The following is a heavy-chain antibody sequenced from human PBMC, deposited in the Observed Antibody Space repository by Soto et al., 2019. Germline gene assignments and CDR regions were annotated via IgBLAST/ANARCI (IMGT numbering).Heavy chain of an antibody. V-gene: IGHV4-34*01. J-gene: IGHJ6*03. CDR2: INHSGST. CDR1: SFSGYY. Sequence: SFSGYYWSWIRQPPGKGLEWIGEINHSGSTNYNPSLKSRVTISVDTSKNQFSLKLSSVTAADTAVYYCARGGIAAAGTPANYYYYMDVWGKGTTVTVSS. CDR3: ARGGIAAAGTPANYYYYMDV. D-gene: IGHD6-13*01.